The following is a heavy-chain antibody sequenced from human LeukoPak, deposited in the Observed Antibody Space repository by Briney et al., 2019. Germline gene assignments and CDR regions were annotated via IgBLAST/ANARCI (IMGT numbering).Heavy chain of an antibody. CDR2: ISSSGSTM. CDR3: ARYCGGDCYEGMDV. V-gene: IGHV3-48*03. Sequence: GGSLRLSCAASGFIFGNHEMNWVRQAPGKGLEWVSSISSSGSTMLYADSVKGRLTISRDTANNSLYLLMDSLRAEDTAVYYCARYCGGDCYEGMDVWGQGTTVTVSS. D-gene: IGHD2-21*02. CDR1: GFIFGNHE. J-gene: IGHJ6*02.